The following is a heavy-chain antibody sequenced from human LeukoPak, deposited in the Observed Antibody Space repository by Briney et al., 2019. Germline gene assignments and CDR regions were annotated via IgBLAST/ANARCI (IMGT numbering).Heavy chain of an antibody. CDR1: GFTFSSYW. CDR2: INSDGSST. CDR3: ARPFLSSSWYGSDALDI. V-gene: IGHV3-74*01. D-gene: IGHD6-13*01. Sequence: GGSLRLSCAAPGFTFSSYWMHWVRQAPGKGLVWVSRINSDGSSTSYADSVKGRFTISRDNSKNTLYLQMNSLRAEDTAVYYCARPFLSSSWYGSDALDIWGQGTMVTVSS. J-gene: IGHJ3*02.